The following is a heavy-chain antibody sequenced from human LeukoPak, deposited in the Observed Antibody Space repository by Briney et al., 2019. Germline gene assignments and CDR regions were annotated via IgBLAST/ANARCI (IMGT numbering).Heavy chain of an antibody. J-gene: IGHJ4*02. Sequence: GRSLRLSCAASGFTFSSYVMHWVRQAPGKGLEWVAIISYDGSNEYYADSVKGRFTISRDNSKNTLYLQMNSLRAADTAVYYCARVALRWLQFTEFDYWGQGTLVTVSS. CDR2: ISYDGSNE. CDR3: ARVALRWLQFTEFDY. V-gene: IGHV3-30*04. D-gene: IGHD5-24*01. CDR1: GFTFSSYV.